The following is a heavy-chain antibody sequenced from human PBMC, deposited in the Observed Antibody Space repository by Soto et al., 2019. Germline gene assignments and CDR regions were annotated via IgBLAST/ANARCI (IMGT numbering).Heavy chain of an antibody. Sequence: QVQLQESGPGLVKPSETLSLTCTVSGGSISSYYWSWIRQPPGKGLEWIGYIYYSGSTNYNPSLKRRVTISVDTSKNQFSLKLSSVTAADTAVYYCARLYSRGDDFWSGYYFPTYYMDVWGKGTTVTVSS. CDR2: IYYSGST. D-gene: IGHD3-3*01. J-gene: IGHJ6*03. CDR3: ARLYSRGDDFWSGYYFPTYYMDV. V-gene: IGHV4-59*08. CDR1: GGSISSYY.